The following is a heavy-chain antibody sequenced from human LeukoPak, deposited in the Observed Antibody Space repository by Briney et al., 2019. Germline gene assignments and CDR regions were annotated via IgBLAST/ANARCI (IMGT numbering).Heavy chain of an antibody. CDR1: GFTFSSYS. V-gene: IGHV3-21*01. CDR3: ARELGTDGGS. J-gene: IGHJ4*02. Sequence: GGSLRLSCAASGFTFSSYSMNWVRQAPGKGLEWVSSISSSSSYIYYADSVRGRFTISRDNAKNSLYLQMNSLRAEDTAVYFCARELGTDGGSWGQGTLVTVSS. D-gene: IGHD3-16*01. CDR2: ISSSSSYI.